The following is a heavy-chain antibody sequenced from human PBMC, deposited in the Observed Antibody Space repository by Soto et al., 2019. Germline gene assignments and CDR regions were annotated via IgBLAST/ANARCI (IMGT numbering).Heavy chain of an antibody. V-gene: IGHV4-34*01. CDR3: ARGQPYSWNYNYFDY. CDR2: IKHGGST. J-gene: IGHJ4*02. CDR1: GGSYSGYY. D-gene: IGHD1-7*01. Sequence: SETLSLTCAVSGGSYSGYYWSWVRQSPEKGLEWIGEIKHGGSTRYNPSLESRVTISEDTSKKQFSLRLTSVTAADTAVYYCARGQPYSWNYNYFDYWGQGTLVTVSS.